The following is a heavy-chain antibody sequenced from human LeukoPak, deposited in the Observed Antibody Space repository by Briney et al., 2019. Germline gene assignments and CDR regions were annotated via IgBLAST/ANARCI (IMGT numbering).Heavy chain of an antibody. V-gene: IGHV4-34*01. J-gene: IGHJ4*02. CDR3: ARGRVVGDYVLDS. Sequence: SETLSLTCAVYGGSFSDYYWSWIRQPPGKRLEWIGEINHSGSINYNPSPKSRVTLSVDTSKNQFSLKVTSTTAADTALYYCARGRVVGDYVLDSWGQGTLVTVSS. CDR2: INHSGSI. D-gene: IGHD3-16*01. CDR1: GGSFSDYY.